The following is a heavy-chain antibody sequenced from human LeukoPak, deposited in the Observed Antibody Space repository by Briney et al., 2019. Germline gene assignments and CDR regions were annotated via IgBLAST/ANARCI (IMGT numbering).Heavy chain of an antibody. V-gene: IGHV4-34*01. CDR2: INHSGST. CDR3: ARSGGGYSYGYFDY. J-gene: IGHJ4*02. CDR1: VGSGRGDD. D-gene: IGHD5-18*01. Sequence: KQYDSMLVPCWKCVGSGRGDDLGWSRKTQGKGLEWIGEINHSGSTNYNPSLKSRVTISVDTSKNQFSLKLSSVTAADTAVYYCARSGGGYSYGYFDYWGQGTLVTVSS.